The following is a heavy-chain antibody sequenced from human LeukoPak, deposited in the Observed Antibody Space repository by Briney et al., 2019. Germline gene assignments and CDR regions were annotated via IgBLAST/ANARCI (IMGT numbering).Heavy chain of an antibody. CDR2: INPGGGST. Sequence: ASVKVSCKASGYTFTSYYMHWVRQAPGQGLEWMGIINPGGGSTSYAQKFQGRVTMTRDTSTSTVYMELSSLRSEDTAVYYCARTHVNYYDSSGYYPPLDYWGQGTLVTVSS. J-gene: IGHJ4*02. CDR1: GYTFTSYY. D-gene: IGHD3-22*01. V-gene: IGHV1-46*01. CDR3: ARTHVNYYDSSGYYPPLDY.